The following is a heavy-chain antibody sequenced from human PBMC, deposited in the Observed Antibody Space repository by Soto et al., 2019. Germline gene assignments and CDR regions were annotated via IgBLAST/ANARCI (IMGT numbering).Heavy chain of an antibody. CDR2: MNPNSGNT. Sequence: QVQLVQSGAEVKKPGASVKVSCKASGYTFTSYDINWVRQATGQGLEWMGWMNPNSGNTGYAQKFQGRVTMTRNTSLSTAYMELRSLRSEDTAVYYCARDGGGYDFWSGYAYYYYGMDVWGQGTTVTVSS. J-gene: IGHJ6*02. CDR3: ARDGGGYDFWSGYAYYYYGMDV. D-gene: IGHD3-3*01. V-gene: IGHV1-8*01. CDR1: GYTFTSYD.